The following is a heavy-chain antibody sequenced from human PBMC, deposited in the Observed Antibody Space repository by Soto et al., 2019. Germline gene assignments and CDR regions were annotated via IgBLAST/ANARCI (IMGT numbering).Heavy chain of an antibody. Sequence: SETLSLTCAVYGGSFSGYYWSWIRQPPGKGLEWIGEINHSGSTNYNPSLKSRVTISVDTSKNQFSLKLSSVTAADTAVYYCARGQWLVRYFDYWGQGTLVTVSS. V-gene: IGHV4-34*01. CDR2: INHSGST. CDR1: GGSFSGYY. J-gene: IGHJ4*02. D-gene: IGHD6-19*01. CDR3: ARGQWLVRYFDY.